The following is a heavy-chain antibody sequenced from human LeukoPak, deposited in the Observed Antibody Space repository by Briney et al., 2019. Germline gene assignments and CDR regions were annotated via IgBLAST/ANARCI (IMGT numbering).Heavy chain of an antibody. CDR3: ARGGYFDILTGYYQTQYCYPMDV. CDR2: TSYDGGNK. CDR1: GFTFSSYA. J-gene: IGHJ6*02. D-gene: IGHD3-9*01. V-gene: IGHV3-30*04. Sequence: GGSLRLSCAASGFTFSSYAIHWVRQAPGKGLEWVAVTSYDGGNKYYGDSVKGRFTISRDNPKSTLYLEVSSLRAEDTAVYYCARGGYFDILTGYYQTQYCYPMDVWGRGTTVTVSS.